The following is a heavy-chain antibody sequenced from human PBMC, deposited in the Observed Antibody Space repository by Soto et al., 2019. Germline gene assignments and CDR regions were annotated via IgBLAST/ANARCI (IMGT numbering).Heavy chain of an antibody. D-gene: IGHD1-26*01. Sequence: SETLSLTCSVSGGSINSDDSFWGWVRQSPGKGLEWIGSLYYGGSTFYNPSLKSRVTISLDTSKNQFSLILTSVTAADTAIYYFSRQLPVGATSWFDPWGQGTLVTVSS. CDR1: GGSINSDDSF. CDR3: SRQLPVGATSWFDP. V-gene: IGHV4-39*01. CDR2: LYYGGST. J-gene: IGHJ5*02.